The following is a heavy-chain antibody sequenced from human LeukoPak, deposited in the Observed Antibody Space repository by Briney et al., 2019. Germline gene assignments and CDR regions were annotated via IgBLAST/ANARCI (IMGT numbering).Heavy chain of an antibody. CDR2: IIPIFGTA. D-gene: IGHD3-22*01. CDR3: ARDLHPTYYYDSSGYYYHDDDAFDI. V-gene: IGHV1-69*13. CDR1: GGTFSSYA. Sequence: ASAKVSCKASGGTFSSYAISWVRQAPGQGLEWMGGIIPIFGTANYAQKFQGRVTITADESTSTAYMELSSLRSEDTAVYYCARDLHPTYYYDSSGYYYHDDDAFDIWGQGTMVTVSS. J-gene: IGHJ3*02.